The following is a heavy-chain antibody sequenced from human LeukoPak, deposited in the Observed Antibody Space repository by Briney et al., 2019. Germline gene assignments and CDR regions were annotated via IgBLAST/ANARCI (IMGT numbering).Heavy chain of an antibody. CDR2: INHSGST. CDR3: ARRYGGSYYGNWFDP. Sequence: KPSETLSLTCAVYGGSFSGYYWSWIRQPPGKGLEWIGEINHSGSTNYNPSLKSRVTISVDTSKNQFSLKLSSVTAADTAVYYCARRYGGSYYGNWFDPWGQGTLVTVSS. V-gene: IGHV4-34*01. D-gene: IGHD1-26*01. CDR1: GGSFSGYY. J-gene: IGHJ5*02.